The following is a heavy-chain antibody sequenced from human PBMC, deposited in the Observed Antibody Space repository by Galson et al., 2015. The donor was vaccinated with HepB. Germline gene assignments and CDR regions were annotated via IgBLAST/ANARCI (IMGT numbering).Heavy chain of an antibody. J-gene: IGHJ4*02. D-gene: IGHD1-1*01. Sequence: SLRLSCAASGFSFTTYKMHWVRQGPVKGLEWLAIISGDGKTTFYADSVRGRFTISRDNSKNTLFLQMHSLRPEDTAVYYCARDFNWNYDYWGQGTLVTVSS. CDR3: ARDFNWNYDY. V-gene: IGHV3-30*04. CDR1: GFSFTTYK. CDR2: ISGDGKTT.